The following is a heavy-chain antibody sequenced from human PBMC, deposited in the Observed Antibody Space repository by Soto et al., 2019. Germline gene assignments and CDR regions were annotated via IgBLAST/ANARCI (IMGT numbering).Heavy chain of an antibody. CDR2: ILYDGSNK. J-gene: IGHJ6*02. CDR1: GFTFSNYG. Sequence: SCPASGFTFSNYGMKWVRQTPGKGLEWVALILYDGSNKYYADSVKGRFTISRDNSKNTLYLQVSSLRAEDTAVYYCAKSRDAYNFYFYYGMDVWGQGTTVTVSS. CDR3: AKSRDAYNFYFYYGMDV. V-gene: IGHV3-30*18. D-gene: IGHD2-2*01.